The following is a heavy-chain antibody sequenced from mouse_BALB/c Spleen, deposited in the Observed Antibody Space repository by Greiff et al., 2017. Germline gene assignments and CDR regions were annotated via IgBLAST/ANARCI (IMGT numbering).Heavy chain of an antibody. V-gene: IGHV5-6-3*01. CDR1: GFTFSSYG. CDR3: ARDYYRYDGPFAY. D-gene: IGHD2-14*01. CDR2: INSNGGST. J-gene: IGHJ3*01. Sequence: EVQRVESGGGLVQPGGSLKLSCAASGFTFSSYGMSWVRQTPDKRLELVATINSNGGSTYYPDSVKGRFTISRDNAKNTLYLQMSSLKSEDTAMYYCARDYYRYDGPFAYWGQGTLVTVSA.